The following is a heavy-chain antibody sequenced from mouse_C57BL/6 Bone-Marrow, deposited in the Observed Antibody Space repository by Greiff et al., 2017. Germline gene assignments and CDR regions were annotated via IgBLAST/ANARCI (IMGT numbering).Heavy chain of an antibody. Sequence: VQLQQSGPGLVQPSQSLSITCTVSGFSLTSYGVHWVRQSPGKGLEWLGVIWSGGSTDYNAAFISRLSISKDNSKSQVFFKMNSLQADDTAIYYCARKGYYGSSYWYFDVWGTGTTVTVSS. CDR2: IWSGGST. V-gene: IGHV2-2*01. J-gene: IGHJ1*03. D-gene: IGHD1-1*01. CDR1: GFSLTSYG. CDR3: ARKGYYGSSYWYFDV.